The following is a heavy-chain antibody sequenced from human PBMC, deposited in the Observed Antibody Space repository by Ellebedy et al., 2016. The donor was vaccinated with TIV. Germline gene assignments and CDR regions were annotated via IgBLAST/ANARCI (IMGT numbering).Heavy chain of an antibody. D-gene: IGHD5-18*01. Sequence: GGSLRLXCAASGFTFSSYGMHWVRQAPGKGLEWVAVISYDGSNKYYADSVKGRFTISRDNSKNTLYLQMNSLRAEDTAVYYCAKDKGGYSYGVNDYWGQGSLVTVSS. CDR2: ISYDGSNK. V-gene: IGHV3-30*18. CDR1: GFTFSSYG. CDR3: AKDKGGYSYGVNDY. J-gene: IGHJ4*02.